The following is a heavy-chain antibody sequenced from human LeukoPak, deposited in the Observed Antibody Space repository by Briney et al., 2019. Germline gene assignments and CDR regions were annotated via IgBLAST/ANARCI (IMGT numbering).Heavy chain of an antibody. CDR2: VKQDGSEK. CDR1: GFPFSSYS. D-gene: IGHD1-1*01. Sequence: GGSLRLSCAASGFPFSSYSMTWVRQAPGKGLEWVANVKQDGSEKYYVDSVKGRFTISRDNAKNSLYLQMNSLRAEDTAVYYCARVYWNDHFDYWGQGTLVTVSS. CDR3: ARVYWNDHFDY. V-gene: IGHV3-7*01. J-gene: IGHJ4*02.